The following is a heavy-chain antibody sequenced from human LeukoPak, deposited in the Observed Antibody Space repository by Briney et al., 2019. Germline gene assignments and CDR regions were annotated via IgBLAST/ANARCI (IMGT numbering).Heavy chain of an antibody. CDR3: APATSYAFDI. Sequence: PGGSLRLSCAASGFTFSSYAMSWVRQAPGKGLEWVSVISGSGSSTYYADSVKGRFTISRDNAKNSLYLQMNSLRAEDTAVYYCAPATSYAFDIWGQGTMVTVSS. D-gene: IGHD5-12*01. J-gene: IGHJ3*02. CDR1: GFTFSSYA. CDR2: ISGSGSST. V-gene: IGHV3-23*01.